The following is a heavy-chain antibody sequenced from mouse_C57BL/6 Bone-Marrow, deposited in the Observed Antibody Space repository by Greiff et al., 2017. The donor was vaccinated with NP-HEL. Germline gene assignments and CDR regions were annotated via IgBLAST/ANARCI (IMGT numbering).Heavy chain of an antibody. J-gene: IGHJ4*01. CDR1: GFSLTSYG. Sequence: QVQLKESGPGLVAPSQSLSITCTVSGFSLTSYGVHWVRQPPGKGLEWLVVIWSDGSTTYNSALKSRLSISKDNSKSQVFLKMNSLQTDDTAMYYCARHVYMINYYAMDYWGQGTSVTVSS. D-gene: IGHD2-4*01. CDR2: IWSDGST. V-gene: IGHV2-6-1*01. CDR3: ARHVYMINYYAMDY.